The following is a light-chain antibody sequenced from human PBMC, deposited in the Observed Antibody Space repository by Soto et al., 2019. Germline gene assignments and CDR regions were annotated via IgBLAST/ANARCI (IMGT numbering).Light chain of an antibody. V-gene: IGKV1-5*03. CDR3: QQCDSYWT. J-gene: IGKJ1*01. CDR1: QSISNC. Sequence: DIQMTQSPSTLSASVGDRVIITCRASQSISNCLAWYQQKPGRAPKLLIYEASILEGGVPSRFSGSGFGTEFTLTISSLQPADIATYYCQQCDSYWTFGQGTKVEI. CDR2: EAS.